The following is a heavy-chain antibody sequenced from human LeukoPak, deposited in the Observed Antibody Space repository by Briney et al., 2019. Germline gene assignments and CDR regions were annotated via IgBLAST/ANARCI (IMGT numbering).Heavy chain of an antibody. CDR3: ARDTLNGPFVISLDY. Sequence: PGGSLRLSCAASGFSFSSYEMNWVRQAPGKRLEWVSHISSDGHVGRYVDSVRGRFTMSRDNAKNLLFLQMNGLRAEDTAVYYCARDTLNGPFVISLDYWGQGALVTVSS. J-gene: IGHJ4*02. CDR1: GFSFSSYE. D-gene: IGHD3-9*01. V-gene: IGHV3-48*03. CDR2: ISSDGHVG.